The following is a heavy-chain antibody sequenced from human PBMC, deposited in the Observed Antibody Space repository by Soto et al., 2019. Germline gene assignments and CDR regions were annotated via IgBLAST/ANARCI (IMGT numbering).Heavy chain of an antibody. J-gene: IGHJ6*03. CDR1: GGSIRNYY. CDR2: IYYSGST. V-gene: IGHV4-59*08. CDR3: ARHNYYYYYMDV. Sequence: SETLSLTCTVSGGSIRNYYWSWIRQPPGKGLEWIGYIYYSGSTNYNPSLKSRVTISVDTSKNQFSLKLSSVTAADTAVYYCARHNYYYYYMDVWGKGTTVTVSS.